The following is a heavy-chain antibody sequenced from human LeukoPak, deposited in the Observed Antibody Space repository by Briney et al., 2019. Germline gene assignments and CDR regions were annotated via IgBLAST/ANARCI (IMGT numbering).Heavy chain of an antibody. D-gene: IGHD3-3*01. CDR1: GFTFSSDA. Sequence: PGGSLRLSCTASGFTFSSDAMSWVRQPPGKGLEWIGEINHSGSTNYNPSLKSRVTISVDTSKNQFSLKLSSVTAADTAVYYCARHILEWFTVFDYWGQGTLVTVSS. J-gene: IGHJ4*02. V-gene: IGHV4-34*01. CDR3: ARHILEWFTVFDY. CDR2: INHSGST.